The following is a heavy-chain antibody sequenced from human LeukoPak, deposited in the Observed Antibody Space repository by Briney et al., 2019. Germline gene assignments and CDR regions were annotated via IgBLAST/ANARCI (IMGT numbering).Heavy chain of an antibody. V-gene: IGHV3-7*03. CDR1: GFTFSSSW. J-gene: IGHJ4*02. CDR2: IKKDGSET. Sequence: QSGGSLRLSCAASGFTFSSSWMSWVRQAPGKGLEWVANIKKDGSETYYVDSVKGRFTISRDNAKNSLYLQMNSLRAEDTAIYYCARGRYSSTTYYFDSWGQGTLVTVSS. CDR3: ARGRYSSTTYYFDS. D-gene: IGHD6-13*01.